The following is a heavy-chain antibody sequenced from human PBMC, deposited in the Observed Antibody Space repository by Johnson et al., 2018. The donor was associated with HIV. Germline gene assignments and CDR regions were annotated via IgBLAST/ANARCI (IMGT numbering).Heavy chain of an antibody. Sequence: VQLVESGGGVVQPGRSRRLSCAASGFIFSSYGMHWVRQAPGKGLEWVAFIWYDGSRKYYADSVKGRFTISRVNSKNTLYLQMNSLRAGDTAVYYCSRLPTGYSRDGFDIWGQGTMVTVSS. V-gene: IGHV3-33*01. CDR1: GFIFSSYG. CDR2: IWYDGSRK. J-gene: IGHJ3*02. CDR3: SRLPTGYSRDGFDI. D-gene: IGHD5-18*01.